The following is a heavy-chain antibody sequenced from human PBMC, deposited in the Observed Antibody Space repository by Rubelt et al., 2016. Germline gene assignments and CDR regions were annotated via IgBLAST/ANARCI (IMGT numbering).Heavy chain of an antibody. Sequence: SMNWVRQAPGKGLERVSSISSSSSYIYYADSVKGRFTISRDNAKNTLYLQMNSLRAEDTAVYYCARAAAPPYYYYGMDVWGQGTTVTVSS. CDR1: S. V-gene: IGHV3-21*01. CDR2: ISSSSSYI. CDR3: ARAAAPPYYYYGMDV. J-gene: IGHJ6*02. D-gene: IGHD6-13*01.